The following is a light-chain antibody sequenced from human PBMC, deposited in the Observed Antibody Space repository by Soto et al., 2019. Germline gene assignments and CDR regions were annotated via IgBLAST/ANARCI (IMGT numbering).Light chain of an antibody. CDR2: DAT. Sequence: DIKMNQSPSILSAYVGYSFTITCRASQTIDSWVAWYQQKPGKAPKLLVYDATSLESGVSSRFSGSGYGTDFTLRISSLQPEDFATYYCQQSYSTWTFGQGTTGDNK. CDR1: QTIDSW. V-gene: IGKV1-5*01. J-gene: IGKJ1*01. CDR3: QQSYSTWT.